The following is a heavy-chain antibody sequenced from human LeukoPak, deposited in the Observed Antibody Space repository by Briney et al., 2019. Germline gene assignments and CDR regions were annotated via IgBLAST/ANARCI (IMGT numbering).Heavy chain of an antibody. Sequence: PGGSLRLSCAASGFTFSSYAMSWVRQAPGKGLEWVSAISGSGGSTYYADSVKGRFTISRDNSKNTLYLQMNSLRAEDTAVYYCAKMGDYGSGSYYYFDYWGQGTLVTVSS. V-gene: IGHV3-23*01. CDR1: GFTFSSYA. CDR3: AKMGDYGSGSYYYFDY. CDR2: ISGSGGST. J-gene: IGHJ4*02. D-gene: IGHD3-10*01.